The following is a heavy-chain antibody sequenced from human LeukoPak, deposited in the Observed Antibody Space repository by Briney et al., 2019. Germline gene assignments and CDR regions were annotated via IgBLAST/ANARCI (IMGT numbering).Heavy chain of an antibody. J-gene: IGHJ3*02. D-gene: IGHD1-26*01. CDR2: IYYSGST. CDR3: AREDSGTYGDAFDI. V-gene: IGHV4-38-2*02. CDR1: GYSISSGYY. Sequence: SETLSLTCTVSGYSISSGYYWGWIGQPPGKGLEWIGSIYYSGSTYYNPSLKSRVTISVDTSKNQFSLKLSSVTAADTAVYYCAREDSGTYGDAFDIWAKGQWSPSLQ.